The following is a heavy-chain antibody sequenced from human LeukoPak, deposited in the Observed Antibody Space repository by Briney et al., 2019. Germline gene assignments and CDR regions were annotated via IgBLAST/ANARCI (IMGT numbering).Heavy chain of an antibody. J-gene: IGHJ4*02. CDR2: ISAYNGNT. CDR1: GYTFTSYG. Sequence: ASVKVSCKASGYTFTSYGISWVRQAPGQGLEWMGWISAYNGNTNYAQKLQGRVTMTTDTSTSTAYMELRSLRSDDTAVYYCARRAAGKYYDSSGYYFNIDYWGQGTLVTVSS. V-gene: IGHV1-18*01. CDR3: ARRAAGKYYDSSGYYFNIDY. D-gene: IGHD3-22*01.